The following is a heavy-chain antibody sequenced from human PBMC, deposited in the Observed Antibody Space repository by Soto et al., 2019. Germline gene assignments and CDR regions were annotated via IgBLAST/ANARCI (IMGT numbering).Heavy chain of an antibody. J-gene: IGHJ4*02. D-gene: IGHD6-19*01. CDR3: ARISNREDGSGWTSPIDY. Sequence: EAGPTLLNPTQTLKLTFTFSGFSLSTSGMCVSWIRQPQWKSLEWLALIDWDDDKYYSTSLKTSLTISKDTSKNQVVLTMTNMDPVETATYYCARISNREDGSGWTSPIDYWGQGTLVTVSS. V-gene: IGHV2-70*01. CDR2: IDWDDDK. CDR1: GFSLSTSGMC.